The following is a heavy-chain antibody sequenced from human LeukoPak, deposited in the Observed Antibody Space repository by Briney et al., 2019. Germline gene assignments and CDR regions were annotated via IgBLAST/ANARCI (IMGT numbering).Heavy chain of an antibody. CDR2: ISSSGKS. CDR1: GGSISTTDFD. J-gene: IGHJ4*02. V-gene: IGHV4-39*01. Sequence: SETLSLTCAVSGGSISTTDFDWAWIRQPPGQGLEWIATISSSGKSYYNPYLMSRVTISVDTSKNQFSLDVTSVTAADTGLFYCARFKGGTGFDYWGRGIVV. CDR3: ARFKGGTGFDY. D-gene: IGHD1-26*01.